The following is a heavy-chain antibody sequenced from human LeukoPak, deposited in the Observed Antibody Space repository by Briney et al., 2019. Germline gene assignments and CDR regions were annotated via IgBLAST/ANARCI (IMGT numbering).Heavy chain of an antibody. D-gene: IGHD1-1*01. CDR1: GSSITSDYF. V-gene: IGHV4-38-2*01. CDR3: ARNVTAGFFDY. CDR2: IYYSWGM. Sequence: SETLSLTCDVSGSSITSDYFWGWIRQPPGKGVEWIATIYYSWGMYFNPSLKSRVTISLDASKNQYSLKMTSLTAADTAIYYCARNVTAGFFDYWGQGILVTVSS. J-gene: IGHJ4*02.